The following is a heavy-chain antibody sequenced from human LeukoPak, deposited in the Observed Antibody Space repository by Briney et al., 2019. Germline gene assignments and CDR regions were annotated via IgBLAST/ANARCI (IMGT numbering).Heavy chain of an antibody. CDR1: GFSLTTSGVG. J-gene: IGHJ4*02. CDR3: AHYGDYRFLYYFDY. Sequence: SGPTLVNPTQTLTLTCTFSGFSLTTSGVGVGWIRQPPGKALEWLALIYWNNDNRYNPSLKTRLTITKDTSKNQVVLIMANMDTVDTATYYCAHYGDYRFLYYFDYWGQGTPVTVSS. V-gene: IGHV2-5*01. CDR2: IYWNNDN. D-gene: IGHD4-17*01.